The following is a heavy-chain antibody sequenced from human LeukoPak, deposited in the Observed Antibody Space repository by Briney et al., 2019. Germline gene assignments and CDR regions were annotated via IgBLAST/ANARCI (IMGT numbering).Heavy chain of an antibody. CDR2: INPSTGGT. J-gene: IGHJ5*02. V-gene: IGHV1-2*02. D-gene: IGHD6-13*01. Sequence: ASVKVSCKASGYTFTPYYIHWVRQAPGQGLEWMGWINPSTGGTKYAKNFQGRVTMTRDTSISTVYMELSRLKSDDTAVYYCARGDTSSETNWFDPWGQGTLVTVSS. CDR1: GYTFTPYY. CDR3: ARGDTSSETNWFDP.